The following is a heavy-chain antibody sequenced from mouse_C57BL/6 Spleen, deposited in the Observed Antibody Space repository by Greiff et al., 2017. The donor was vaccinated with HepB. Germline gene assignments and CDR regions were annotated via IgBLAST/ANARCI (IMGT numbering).Heavy chain of an antibody. CDR1: GYTFTDYY. D-gene: IGHD2-4*01. J-gene: IGHJ4*01. V-gene: IGHV1-76*01. CDR2: IYPGSGNT. Sequence: QVQLKQSGAELVRPGASVKLSCKASGYTFTDYYINWVKQRPGQGLEWIARIYPGSGNTYYNEKFKGKATLTAEKSSSTAYMQLSSLTSEDSAVYFCARRGYDYDGPYAMDYWGQRTSVTVSS. CDR3: ARRGYDYDGPYAMDY.